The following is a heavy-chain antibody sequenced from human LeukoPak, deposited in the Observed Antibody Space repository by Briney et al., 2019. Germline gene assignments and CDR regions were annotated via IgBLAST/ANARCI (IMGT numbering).Heavy chain of an antibody. CDR2: ISSSSSYI. J-gene: IGHJ4*01. Sequence: GGSLRLSCSASGFTFSSYSMNWVRQAPGKGLEWVSSISSSSSYIYYADSVKGRFTISRDNAKNSLYLQMNSLRAEDTAVYYCARDIGISNSWPYFDFWGQEPWSPSPQ. D-gene: IGHD6-13*01. CDR1: GFTFSSYS. CDR3: ARDIGISNSWPYFDF. V-gene: IGHV3-21*01.